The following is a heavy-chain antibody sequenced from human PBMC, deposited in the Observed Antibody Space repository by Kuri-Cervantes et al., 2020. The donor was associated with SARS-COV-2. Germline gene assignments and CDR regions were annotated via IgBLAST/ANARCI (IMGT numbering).Heavy chain of an antibody. CDR2: MNPNSGNT. CDR3: ALGYWGSGYPRYYYYMDV. CDR1: GYTFTSYD. V-gene: IGHV1-8*03. Sequence: ASVKVSCKASGYTFTSYDINWVRQATGQGLEWMGWMNPNSGNTGYAQKFQGRVTITRNTPISTAYMELSSLRSDDTAVYYCALGYWGSGYPRYYYYMDVWGKGTTVTVSS. J-gene: IGHJ6*03. D-gene: IGHD3-22*01.